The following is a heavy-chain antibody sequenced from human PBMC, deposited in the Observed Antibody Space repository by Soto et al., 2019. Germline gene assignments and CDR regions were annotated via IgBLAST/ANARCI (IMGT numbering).Heavy chain of an antibody. CDR2: INHSGST. V-gene: IGHV4-34*01. J-gene: IGHJ4*02. D-gene: IGHD2-2*01. CDR3: ARGTAIGYCSSTSCYGAYYFDC. CDR1: GGSFSGYY. Sequence: SETLSLTCAFYGGSFSGYYWSWIRQPPGKGLEWIGEINHSGSTNYNPSLKSRVTISVDTSKNQFSLKLSSVTAADTAVYYCARGTAIGYCSSTSCYGAYYFDCWGQGTLVTVSS.